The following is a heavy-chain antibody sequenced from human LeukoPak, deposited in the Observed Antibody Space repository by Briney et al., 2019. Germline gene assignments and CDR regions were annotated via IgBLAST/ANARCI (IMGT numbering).Heavy chain of an antibody. CDR2: MNPNSGNT. Sequence: ASVKVSCKASGYTFTGYYMHWVRQAPGQGLEWMGWMNPNSGNTGYAQKFQGRVTMTRNTSISTAYMELSSLRSEDTAVYYCARLKHTMANDYWGQGTLVTVSS. CDR3: ARLKHTMANDY. CDR1: GYTFTGYY. V-gene: IGHV1-8*02. D-gene: IGHD3-10*01. J-gene: IGHJ4*02.